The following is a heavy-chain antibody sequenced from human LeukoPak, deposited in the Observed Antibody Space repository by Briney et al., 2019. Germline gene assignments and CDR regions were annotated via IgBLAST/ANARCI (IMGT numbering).Heavy chain of an antibody. CDR1: GFDFTAYG. J-gene: IGHJ4*02. D-gene: IGHD5-18*01. CDR2: IYPGGSNG. Sequence: GKSLRISCKCSGFDFTAYGIAWVRQMPGKGLEWMGNIYPGGSNGRYSPSFQGQVTISADKSITTVYLQWSSLKASDTAMYYCARHFHSAWFGFWGQGSLVTVSS. V-gene: IGHV5-51*01. CDR3: ARHFHSAWFGF.